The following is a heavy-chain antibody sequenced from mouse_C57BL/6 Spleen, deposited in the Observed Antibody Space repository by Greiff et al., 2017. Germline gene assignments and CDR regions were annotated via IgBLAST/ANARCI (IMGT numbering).Heavy chain of an antibody. Sequence: QVQLKEPGAELVKPGASVKISCKASGYTFTDYYINWVKQRPGPGLEWIGKIGPGSGSTYYNEKFKGKATLTVDKSSSTAYMQLSGLTYEDSVVYCGARSRYAMDYWGQGTSVTVSS. J-gene: IGHJ4*01. CDR1: GYTFTDYY. CDR3: ARSRYAMDY. V-gene: IGHV1-77*01. CDR2: IGPGSGST.